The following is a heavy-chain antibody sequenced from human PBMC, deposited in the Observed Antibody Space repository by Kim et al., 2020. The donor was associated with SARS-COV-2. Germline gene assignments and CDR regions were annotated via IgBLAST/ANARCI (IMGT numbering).Heavy chain of an antibody. D-gene: IGHD3-22*01. CDR1: GYTFTSYG. J-gene: IGHJ6*02. CDR2: ISAYNGNT. V-gene: IGHV1-18*04. CDR3: ASITYYCDSSGYSYYYGMDV. Sequence: ASVKVSCKASGYTFTSYGISWVRQAPGQGLEWMGWISAYNGNTNYAQKLQGRVTMTTDTSTSTAYMELRSLRSDDTAVYYCASITYYCDSSGYSYYYGMDVWGQGTTVTVSS.